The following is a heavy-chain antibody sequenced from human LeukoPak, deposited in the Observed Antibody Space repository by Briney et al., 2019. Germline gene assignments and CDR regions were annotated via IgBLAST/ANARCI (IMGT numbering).Heavy chain of an antibody. D-gene: IGHD2-2*01. J-gene: IGHJ2*01. Sequence: SVKVSCKASGGTFSSYAISWVRQAPGQGLEWMGRIIPILGIANYAQKFQGRVTITADKSTSTAYMELSSLRSEDTAVYYCARPHCSSTSCYALDLWGRGTLVTVSS. CDR2: IIPILGIA. CDR1: GGTFSSYA. V-gene: IGHV1-69*04. CDR3: ARPHCSSTSCYALDL.